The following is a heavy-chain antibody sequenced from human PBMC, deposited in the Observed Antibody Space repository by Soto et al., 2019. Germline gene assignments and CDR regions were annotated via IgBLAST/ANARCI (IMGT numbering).Heavy chain of an antibody. CDR1: GFTFKNFA. Sequence: VQLLESGGGLVQPGGSLRLSCAASGFTFKNFAVSWVRQAPGKGMEWVSAIGGSGSSANYADSVKGRFTVSRDDSKRTLYLQMSGLRVDDTALYYCAKDAVAYNGEWDWFDLWGQGTLVTVSS. CDR2: IGGSGSSA. CDR3: AKDAVAYNGEWDWFDL. D-gene: IGHD3-10*01. V-gene: IGHV3-23*01. J-gene: IGHJ5*02.